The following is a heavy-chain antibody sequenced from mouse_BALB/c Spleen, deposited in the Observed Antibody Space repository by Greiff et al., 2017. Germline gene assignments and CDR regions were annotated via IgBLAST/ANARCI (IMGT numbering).Heavy chain of an antibody. J-gene: IGHJ2*01. CDR2: IDPSDSYT. V-gene: IGHV1-69*02. CDR3: ARTGDYDGFDY. CDR1: GYTFTSYW. Sequence: QVQLQQPGAELVKPGASVKLSCKASGYTFTSYWMHWVKQRPGQGLEWIGEIDPSDSYTNYNQKFKGKATLTVDKSSSTAYMQLSSLTSEDSAVYYCARTGDYDGFDYWGQGTTLTVSS. D-gene: IGHD2-4*01.